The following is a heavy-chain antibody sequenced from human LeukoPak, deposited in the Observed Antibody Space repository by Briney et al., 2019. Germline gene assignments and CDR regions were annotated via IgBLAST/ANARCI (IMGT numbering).Heavy chain of an antibody. V-gene: IGHV4-4*07. Sequence: SETLSLTCTVSGGSISSYYWSWIRQPAGKGLEWIGRIYTSGSTNYNPSLKSRVTMSVDTSENQFSLKLSSVTAADTAVYYCAGDCSGGSCYSEGPWFDPWGQGTLVTVSS. CDR2: IYTSGST. J-gene: IGHJ5*02. D-gene: IGHD2-15*01. CDR1: GGSISSYY. CDR3: AGDCSGGSCYSEGPWFDP.